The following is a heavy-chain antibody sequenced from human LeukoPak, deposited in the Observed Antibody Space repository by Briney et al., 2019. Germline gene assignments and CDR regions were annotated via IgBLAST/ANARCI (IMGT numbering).Heavy chain of an antibody. V-gene: IGHV4-39*07. CDR3: ARVGRLVPDAKYAFDI. J-gene: IGHJ3*02. CDR2: IYYSGST. CDR1: GGSISSSSYY. Sequence: PSETLSLTCTVSGGSISSSSYYWGWIRQPPGKGLEWVGSIYYSGSTYYNPSLKSRVTISVDTSKNQFSLKLSSVTAADTAVYYCARVGRLVPDAKYAFDIWGQGTMVTVSS. D-gene: IGHD2-2*01.